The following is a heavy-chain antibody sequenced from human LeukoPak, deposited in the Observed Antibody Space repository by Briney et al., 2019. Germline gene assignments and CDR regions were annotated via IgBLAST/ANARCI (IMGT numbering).Heavy chain of an antibody. CDR3: GMSGDRVPLQDDVFDV. Sequence: GESLKISCKVSGLSFTSYCIGWVRQMPGKGLEWMGIFYPGDSGPTYRPSFQGQVTISVDKSIHTAYLQWSSLQAADTAMYYCGMSGDRVPLQDDVFDVWVQGTRVTVST. D-gene: IGHD1-26*01. J-gene: IGHJ3*01. CDR2: FYPGDSGP. CDR1: GLSFTSYC. V-gene: IGHV5-51*01.